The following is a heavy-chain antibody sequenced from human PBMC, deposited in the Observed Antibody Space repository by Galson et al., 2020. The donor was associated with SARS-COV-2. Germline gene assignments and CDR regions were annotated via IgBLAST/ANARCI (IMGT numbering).Heavy chain of an antibody. D-gene: IGHD3-16*01. CDR1: GFTLSTSW. CDR2: INGHGSVK. Sequence: TGGSLRLSCAVSGFTLSTSWINWVRQAPGKGLEWVANINGHGSVKAFVDSVRGRLTISTDNANNIVYLEMTSLRAEDTAVYYCAKAGGPGYLDDWGQGTLVTVSS. CDR3: AKAGGPGYLDD. J-gene: IGHJ4*02. V-gene: IGHV3-7*05.